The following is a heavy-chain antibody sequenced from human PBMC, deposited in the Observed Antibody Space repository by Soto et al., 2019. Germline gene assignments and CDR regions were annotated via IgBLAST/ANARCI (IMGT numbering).Heavy chain of an antibody. CDR1: GYSFTSYW. D-gene: IGHD2-2*01. CDR3: ARDRDIVVVKAHVPMGFDP. Sequence: GESLKISCKVSGYSFTSYWIGWVRQMPGKGLEWMGIIYPGDSDTRYSPSFQGQVTISADKSISTAYLQWSSLKASDTAVYYCARDRDIVVVKAHVPMGFDPWGQGTLVTVSS. J-gene: IGHJ5*02. V-gene: IGHV5-51*01. CDR2: IYPGDSDT.